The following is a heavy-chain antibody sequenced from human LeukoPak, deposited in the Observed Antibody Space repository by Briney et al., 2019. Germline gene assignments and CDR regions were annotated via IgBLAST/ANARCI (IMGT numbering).Heavy chain of an antibody. Sequence: GGSLRLSCAASGFTVSSNYISWVRQAPGKGLVWVSVIYSGGSTYYADSVKGRFTISRDNSKNTLYLQMNSLSAEDTAMYYCATGLADYVWGSWYFDYWGQGSLVTVPS. CDR1: GFTVSSNY. CDR2: IYSGGST. D-gene: IGHD3-16*01. CDR3: ATGLADYVWGSWYFDY. V-gene: IGHV3-66*02. J-gene: IGHJ4*02.